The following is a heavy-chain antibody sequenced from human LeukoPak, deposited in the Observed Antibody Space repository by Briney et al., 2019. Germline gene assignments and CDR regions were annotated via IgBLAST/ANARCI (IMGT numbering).Heavy chain of an antibody. Sequence: PGGSLRLSCAASGFTFSSYWMSWVRQAPGKGLEWVANIKQDGSEKYYVDSVKGRFTISRDNSKNTLYLQMNSLRTEDTAVYYCATGILSGSRFDYWGQGTLVTVSS. CDR3: ATGILSGSRFDY. CDR2: IKQDGSEK. V-gene: IGHV3-7*01. D-gene: IGHD1-26*01. J-gene: IGHJ4*02. CDR1: GFTFSSYW.